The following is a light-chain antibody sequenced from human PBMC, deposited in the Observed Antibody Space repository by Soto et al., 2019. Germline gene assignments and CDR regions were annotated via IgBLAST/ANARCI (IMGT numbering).Light chain of an antibody. Sequence: EVVLTQSPATLSLSPGDRATLSCRASQSVNNFLAWYQQKPGQTPRLLIYDASKRATGIPGRSSGSGSGTDFTLTISSLEPEDFAVYYCQQRSNWPPALSFGGGTKVDIK. CDR2: DAS. J-gene: IGKJ4*01. CDR1: QSVNNF. V-gene: IGKV3-11*01. CDR3: QQRSNWPPALS.